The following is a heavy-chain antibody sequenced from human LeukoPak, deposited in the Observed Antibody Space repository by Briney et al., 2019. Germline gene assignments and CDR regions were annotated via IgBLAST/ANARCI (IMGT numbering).Heavy chain of an antibody. V-gene: IGHV3-11*04. CDR2: ISGSGTDI. CDR1: GFTFSDYY. CDR3: TRDPRVLDY. J-gene: IGHJ4*02. D-gene: IGHD3-10*01. Sequence: GGSLRLSCEAPGFTFSDYYMTWMRQAPGKGLEWVSYISGSGTDILYADSVKGRFTMSRDNAKNSLYLQMNSLRTEDMAAYYCTRDPRVLDYWGQGTLVTVSS.